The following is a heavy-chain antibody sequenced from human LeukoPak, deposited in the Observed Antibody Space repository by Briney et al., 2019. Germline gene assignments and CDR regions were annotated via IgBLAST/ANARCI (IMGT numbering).Heavy chain of an antibody. D-gene: IGHD3-22*01. CDR1: GFTFSRYW. CDR2: INQDGSQK. CDR3: ARDDRDTSGYPALDY. V-gene: IGHV3-7*05. Sequence: PGGSLRLSCAASGFTFSRYWMSWVRQAPGKGLEWVATINQDGSQKYYGDSVRGRLTISRDNAKNSLYLKMNSLRAEDTAVYYCARDDRDTSGYPALDYWGQGTLVTVSS. J-gene: IGHJ4*02.